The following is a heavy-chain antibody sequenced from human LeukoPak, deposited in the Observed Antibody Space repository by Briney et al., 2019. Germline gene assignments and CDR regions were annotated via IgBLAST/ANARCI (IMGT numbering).Heavy chain of an antibody. CDR1: GFTFDDYG. J-gene: IGHJ4*02. Sequence: PGGSLRLSCAASGFTFDDYGMSWVRQAPGKGLEWVSGINWNGGSTGYADSVKGRFTISRDNAKNSLYLQMNSLRAEDTAVYYCARDRDYDILTGYYVFDYWGQGTLVTVSS. D-gene: IGHD3-9*01. CDR3: ARDRDYDILTGYYVFDY. CDR2: INWNGGST. V-gene: IGHV3-20*04.